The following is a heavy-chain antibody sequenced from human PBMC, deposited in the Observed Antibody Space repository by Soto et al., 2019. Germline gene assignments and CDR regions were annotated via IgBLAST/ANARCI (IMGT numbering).Heavy chain of an antibody. D-gene: IGHD2-2*01. CDR2: INGEGSTT. CDR1: GFTFSNYW. V-gene: IGHV3-74*01. CDR3: ARRYCTSTSCFMDV. Sequence: PGGSLRLSCGASGFTFSNYWMHWVRQAPGKGLMWVARINGEGSTTTYADFVKGRFTISRDNAKNTLYLQMHSLRTEDTAVYYCARRYCTSTSCFMDVWGQGTTVTVSS. J-gene: IGHJ6*02.